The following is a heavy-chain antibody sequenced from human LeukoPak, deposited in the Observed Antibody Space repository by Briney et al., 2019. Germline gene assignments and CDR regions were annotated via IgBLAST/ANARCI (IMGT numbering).Heavy chain of an antibody. CDR3: ARVGYSYDSSTYSDGFDM. J-gene: IGHJ3*02. CDR1: GFTVRSYS. D-gene: IGHD3-22*01. Sequence: GGSLRLSWAASGFTVRSYSVNWVRQAPGKGLEWVSSISSSSTYIYYAELVQGRFTISRDSAENSLYLQMNRLRAEDTAVYYCARVGYSYDSSTYSDGFDMWGQGTMVTVSS. CDR2: ISSSSTYI. V-gene: IGHV3-21*01.